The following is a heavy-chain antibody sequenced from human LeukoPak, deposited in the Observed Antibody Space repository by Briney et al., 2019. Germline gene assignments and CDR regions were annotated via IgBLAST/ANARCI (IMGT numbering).Heavy chain of an antibody. V-gene: IGHV5-51*01. CDR2: IYPGDSDT. J-gene: IGHJ4*02. CDR3: ARGYCTNGVCYWDHCEY. Sequence: GESLKISCKGSGYSFTSYWIGWVRQMPGKGLEWMGIIYPGDSDTRYSPSFQGQVTISADKSISTAYLQWSSLKAWDTAMYYCARGYCTNGVCYWDHCEYWGQGTLVTVSS. D-gene: IGHD2-8*01. CDR1: GYSFTSYW.